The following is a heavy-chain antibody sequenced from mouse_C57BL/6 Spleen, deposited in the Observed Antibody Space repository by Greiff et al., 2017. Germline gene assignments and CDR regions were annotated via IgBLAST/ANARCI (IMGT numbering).Heavy chain of an antibody. CDR2: INPNNGGT. CDR1: GYTFTDYY. D-gene: IGHD1-1*01. V-gene: IGHV1-26*01. Sequence: EVQLQQSGPELVKPGASVKISCKASGYTFTDYYMNWVKQSHGKSLEWIGDINPNNGGTSYNQKFKGKATLTVDKSSSTAYMELRSLTSEDSAVYYCARWAYGSRFAYWGQGTLVTVSA. CDR3: ARWAYGSRFAY. J-gene: IGHJ3*01.